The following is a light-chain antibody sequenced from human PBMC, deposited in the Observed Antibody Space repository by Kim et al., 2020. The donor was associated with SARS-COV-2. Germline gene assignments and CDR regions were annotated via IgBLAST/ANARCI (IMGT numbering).Light chain of an antibody. J-gene: IGKJ1*01. Sequence: ASVGDRVTISCRASQSIHIWLAWFQQKPGKAPRVLMYKASALEGGVPSRFIGSGSGTEFTLTISSLQPDDSATYYCQQYDVHPETFGQGTKVDIK. CDR1: QSIHIW. V-gene: IGKV1-5*03. CDR3: QQYDVHPET. CDR2: KAS.